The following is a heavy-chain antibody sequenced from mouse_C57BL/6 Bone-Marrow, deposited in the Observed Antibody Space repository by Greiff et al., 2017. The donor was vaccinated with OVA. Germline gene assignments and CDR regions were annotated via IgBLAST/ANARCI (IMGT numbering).Heavy chain of an antibody. Sequence: QVQLQQPGAELVRPGSSVKLSCKASGYTFTSYWMDWVKQRPGQGLEWIGNIYPSDSETHYNQKFKDKATLTVDKSSSTAYMQLSSLTSEDSAVYYCARAENSPPDYWGQGTTLTVAS. CDR1: GYTFTSYW. CDR3: ARAENSPPDY. CDR2: IYPSDSET. D-gene: IGHD2-12*01. V-gene: IGHV1-61*01. J-gene: IGHJ2*01.